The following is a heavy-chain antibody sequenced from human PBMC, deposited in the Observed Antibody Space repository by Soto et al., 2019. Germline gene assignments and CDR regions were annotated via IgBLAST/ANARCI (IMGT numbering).Heavy chain of an antibody. CDR2: IYYSGST. J-gene: IGHJ4*02. CDR3: AVLDYYDSSGYPPIIDY. CDR1: GGSISSGGYY. D-gene: IGHD3-22*01. V-gene: IGHV4-31*03. Sequence: SETLSLTCTVSGGSISSGGYYWSWIRQHPGKGLEWIGYIYYSGSTYYNPSLKSRVTISVDTSKNQFSLKLSSVTAADTAVYYCAVLDYYDSSGYPPIIDYWGQGTLVTVSS.